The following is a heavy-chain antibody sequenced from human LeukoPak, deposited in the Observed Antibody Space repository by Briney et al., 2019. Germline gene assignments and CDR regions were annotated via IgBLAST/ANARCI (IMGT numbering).Heavy chain of an antibody. CDR1: GFTFSSYE. Sequence: GGSLRLSCAASGFTFSSYEMNWVRQAPGKGLEWVSAISGSGGSTYYADSVKGRFTISRDNSKTTLYLQMNSLRAEDTAVYYCAKDYYDSSGYYPPLNYFDYWGQGTLVTVSS. CDR2: ISGSGGST. CDR3: AKDYYDSSGYYPPLNYFDY. J-gene: IGHJ4*02. V-gene: IGHV3-23*01. D-gene: IGHD3-22*01.